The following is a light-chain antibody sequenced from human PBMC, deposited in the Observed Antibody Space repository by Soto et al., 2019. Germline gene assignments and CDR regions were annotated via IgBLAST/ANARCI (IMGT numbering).Light chain of an antibody. CDR1: QSVSSRY. CDR3: QQYANSPPT. J-gene: IGKJ1*01. Sequence: EIVLTQSPGTLSLSPGERATLSCRASQSVSSRYLACYQQKPGQAPRLLIYGASSRATGIPDRFSGSGSGTDFTLPISRLEPEDFAVDYCQQYANSPPTCGQGTKVEIK. CDR2: GAS. V-gene: IGKV3-20*01.